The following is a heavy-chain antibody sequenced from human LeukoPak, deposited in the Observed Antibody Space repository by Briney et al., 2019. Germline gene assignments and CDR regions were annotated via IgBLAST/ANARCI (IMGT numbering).Heavy chain of an antibody. Sequence: PGGSLRLSCAASGFIFSSYAMSWVRQAPGKGLEWVSAISGGGDNAYYVDSVKGRFIISRDNSKNTLYLQMNSLRADDTAVYYCAKDRSGVVVAATNYWGQGTLVTVSS. D-gene: IGHD2-15*01. V-gene: IGHV3-23*01. CDR1: GFIFSSYA. CDR2: ISGGGDNA. J-gene: IGHJ4*02. CDR3: AKDRSGVVVAATNY.